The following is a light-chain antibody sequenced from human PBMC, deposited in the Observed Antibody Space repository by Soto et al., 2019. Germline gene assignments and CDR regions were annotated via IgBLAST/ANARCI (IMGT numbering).Light chain of an antibody. CDR2: DAS. V-gene: IGKV3-11*01. CDR1: ESVRRY. Sequence: IVLTQSPSTLSLSLGDRATLSCRASESVRRYLAWYQQKPGQAPRLLIYDASSRAAGIPARFSGSGSGTDFTLTITSLEPEDFAVYYCQQRSAWPSTFGGGTQVEIK. CDR3: QQRSAWPST. J-gene: IGKJ4*01.